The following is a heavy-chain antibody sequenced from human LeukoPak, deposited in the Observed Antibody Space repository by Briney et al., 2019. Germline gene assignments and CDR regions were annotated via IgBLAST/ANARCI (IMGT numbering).Heavy chain of an antibody. D-gene: IGHD2-15*01. CDR1: GYTFTCYY. Sequence: ASVKVSFKASGYTFTCYYIHWVRQAPGQGLEWMGGINPNTSGTNYAQKFQGRVTMTRDTSINTAYMELNRLRSDDTAVFYCARRYCSDTLCYFFDYWGQGTLATVSS. CDR2: INPNTSGT. J-gene: IGHJ4*02. CDR3: ARRYCSDTLCYFFDY. V-gene: IGHV1-2*02.